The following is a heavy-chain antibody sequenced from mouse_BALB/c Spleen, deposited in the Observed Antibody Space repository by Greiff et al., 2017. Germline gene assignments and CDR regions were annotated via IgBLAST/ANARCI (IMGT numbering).Heavy chain of an antibody. CDR1: GYTFTSYW. D-gene: IGHD2-4*01. V-gene: IGHV1-7*01. CDR3: ARIYYDYDGYAMDY. CDR2: INPSTGYT. Sequence: QVQLQQSGADLAKPGASVKMSCKASGYTFTSYWMHWVKQRPGQGLEWIGYINPSTGYTEYNQKFKDKATLTADKSSSTAYMQLSSLTSEDSAVYYCARIYYDYDGYAMDYWGQGTSVTVSS. J-gene: IGHJ4*01.